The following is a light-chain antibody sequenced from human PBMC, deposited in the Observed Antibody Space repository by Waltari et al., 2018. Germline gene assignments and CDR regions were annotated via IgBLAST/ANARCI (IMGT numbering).Light chain of an antibody. CDR1: SGSIASNY. CDR2: EDN. V-gene: IGLV6-57*01. CDR3: QSYDSSTRV. Sequence: NFMLTQPHSVSESPGKTVTISCTRSSGSIASNYVQWYQQRPGSSPTTVIYEDNQRSSGVPDRFSCSIDSSSNSASLTISGLKTEDEADYYCQSYDSSTRVFGGGTKRSVL. J-gene: IGLJ3*02.